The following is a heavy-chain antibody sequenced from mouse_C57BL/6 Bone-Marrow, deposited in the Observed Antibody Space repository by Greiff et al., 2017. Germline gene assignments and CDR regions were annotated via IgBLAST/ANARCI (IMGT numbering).Heavy chain of an antibody. D-gene: IGHD1-1*01. V-gene: IGHV1-52*01. Sequence: QVQLQQPGAELVRPGSSVKLSCKASGYTFTSYWMHWEKQRPIQGLEWIGNIDPSDSETHYNQKFKDKATLTVDKSSSTAYMQLSSLTSEDSAVYYCAREIWEVVYWYFDVWGTGTTVTVSS. CDR1: GYTFTSYW. CDR3: AREIWEVVYWYFDV. J-gene: IGHJ1*03. CDR2: IDPSDSET.